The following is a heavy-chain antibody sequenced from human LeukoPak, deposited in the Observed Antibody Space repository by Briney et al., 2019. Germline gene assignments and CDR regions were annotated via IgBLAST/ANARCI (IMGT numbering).Heavy chain of an antibody. D-gene: IGHD3-10*01. V-gene: IGHV1-2*02. Sequence: GASVKGSSEASGYTFTANYIHWVRQAPVQGREWMGWINPITGGTNNTQRFQSTVTLTRDTSISTVYMEVSRLRYDDTAVYYCGRAPGIDTIEYWGEGRLVTDCS. CDR1: GYTFTANY. J-gene: IGHJ4*02. CDR2: INPITGGT. CDR3: GRAPGIDTIEY.